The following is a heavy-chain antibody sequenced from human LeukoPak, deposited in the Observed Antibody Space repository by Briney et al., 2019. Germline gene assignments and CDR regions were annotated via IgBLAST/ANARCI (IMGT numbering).Heavy chain of an antibody. V-gene: IGHV1-2*02. CDR2: INPNSGGT. CDR1: GYTFTGYY. Sequence: GASVKVSCKASGYTFTGYYMHWVRQAPGQGLEWMGWINPNSGGTNYEQKFQGRVTMTRDTSISTAYLELRRLRSDDTAVYYCARRLAADSSGPWGQGTLVTVSS. J-gene: IGHJ4*02. CDR3: ARRLAADSSGP. D-gene: IGHD3-22*01.